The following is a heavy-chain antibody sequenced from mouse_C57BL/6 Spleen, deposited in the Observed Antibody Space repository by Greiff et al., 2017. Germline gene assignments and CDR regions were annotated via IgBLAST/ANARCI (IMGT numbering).Heavy chain of an antibody. Sequence: VQLQQPGAELVMPGASVKLSCKASGYTFTSYWMHWVKQRPGQGLEWIGEIDPSDSYTNYNQKFKGKSTLTVDKSSSTAYMQLSSLTSEDSAVYYCARPSLYGSNWYFDVWGTGTTVTVSS. V-gene: IGHV1-69*01. J-gene: IGHJ1*03. D-gene: IGHD1-1*01. CDR3: ARPSLYGSNWYFDV. CDR2: IDPSDSYT. CDR1: GYTFTSYW.